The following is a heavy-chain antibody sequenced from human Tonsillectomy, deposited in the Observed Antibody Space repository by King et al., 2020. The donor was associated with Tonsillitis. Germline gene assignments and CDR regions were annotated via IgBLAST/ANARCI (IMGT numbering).Heavy chain of an antibody. V-gene: IGHV1-18*01. CDR2: ISVYNGNT. CDR3: ARDLAPLGGSYPVLGY. J-gene: IGHJ4*02. CDR1: GYTFPSYG. D-gene: IGHD1-26*01. Sequence: VQLVESGAEVKKPGASVKVSCKASGYTFPSYGISWVRQAPGQGLEWMGWISVYNGNTNYAQNLQGRVTMTTDTSTSTAYMELRSLRSDDTAVYYCARDLAPLGGSYPVLGYWGQGTLVTVSS.